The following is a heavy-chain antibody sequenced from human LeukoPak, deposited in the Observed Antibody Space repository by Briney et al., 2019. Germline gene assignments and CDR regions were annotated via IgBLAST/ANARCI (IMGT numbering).Heavy chain of an antibody. V-gene: IGHV1-8*01. Sequence: ASLKVSCQDSGYTLTSYHLNWLRQTTAQGLEWMGWMNPNSGNTDYAQKFQGRDTITNNAYIRTAYMQRTSQRSMYPPVYYCARDHYDYDSSGYYLWGQGTLVTVSS. CDR1: GYTLTSYH. D-gene: IGHD3-22*01. J-gene: IGHJ5*02. CDR3: ARDHYDYDSSGYYL. CDR2: MNPNSGNT.